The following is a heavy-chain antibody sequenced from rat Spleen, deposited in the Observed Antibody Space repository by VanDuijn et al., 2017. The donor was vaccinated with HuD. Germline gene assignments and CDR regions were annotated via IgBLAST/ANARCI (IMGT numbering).Heavy chain of an antibody. V-gene: IGHV4-2*01. CDR1: GFNFNDYW. J-gene: IGHJ2*01. CDR3: AKSLKGATVAPY. D-gene: IGHD1-3*01. CDR2: INKDNNTI. Sequence: EVKLVESGGGLVQPGRSFKLSCAASGFNFNDYWMGWVRQAPGKGLEWIGEINKDNNTINYTPSLKDKFTISRDNAENTVYLQMNSLRSEDTATYYCAKSLKGATVAPYWGQGVMVTVSS.